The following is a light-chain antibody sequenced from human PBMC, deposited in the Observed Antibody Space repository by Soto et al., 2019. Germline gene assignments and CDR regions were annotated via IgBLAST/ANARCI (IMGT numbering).Light chain of an antibody. CDR1: QSVNSD. Sequence: ETVMTQSPATLSASPGESATISCRASQSVNSDLAWYQQIPGQVPRLLIYSASTGATGGPARFSGSGSGTEFTLTISSLQSEDFAIYYCQQYNNWPLTFGGGTKVDIK. J-gene: IGKJ4*01. CDR2: SAS. CDR3: QQYNNWPLT. V-gene: IGKV3-15*01.